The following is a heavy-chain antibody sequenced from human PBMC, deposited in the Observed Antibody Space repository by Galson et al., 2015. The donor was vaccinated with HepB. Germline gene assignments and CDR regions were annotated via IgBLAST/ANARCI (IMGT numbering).Heavy chain of an antibody. Sequence: SVKVSCKASGYTFTSYYMHWVRQAPGQGLEWMGIINPSGGSTSYAQKFQGRVTMTRDTSTSTVYMELSSLRSEDTAVYYCAREGWELLTRAGYFDYWGQGTLVTVSS. CDR1: GYTFTSYY. CDR2: INPSGGST. D-gene: IGHD1-26*01. V-gene: IGHV1-46*03. J-gene: IGHJ4*02. CDR3: AREGWELLTRAGYFDY.